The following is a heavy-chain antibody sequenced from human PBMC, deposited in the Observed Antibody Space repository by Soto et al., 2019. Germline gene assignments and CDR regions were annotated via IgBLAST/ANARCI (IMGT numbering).Heavy chain of an antibody. D-gene: IGHD3-3*01. CDR1: GGSISSGDYY. Sequence: PSETLSLTCTVSGGSISSGDYYWSWIRQPPGKGLEWIGYIYYSGSTYYNPSLKSRVTISVDTSKNQFSLKLSSVTAADTAVYYCARDGLWDFWSGSPYYYGMDVWGQGTTVTVSS. CDR3: ARDGLWDFWSGSPYYYGMDV. V-gene: IGHV4-30-4*01. CDR2: IYYSGST. J-gene: IGHJ6*02.